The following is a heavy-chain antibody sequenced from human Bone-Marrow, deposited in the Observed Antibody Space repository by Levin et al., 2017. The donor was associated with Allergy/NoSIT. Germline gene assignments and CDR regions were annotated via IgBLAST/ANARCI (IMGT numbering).Heavy chain of an antibody. D-gene: IGHD3-16*01. CDR1: VGSISSSDYY. Sequence: NPSETLSLTCTVSVGSISSSDYYWGWIRQPPGKGLEWIGNIYYSGSTHYNPSLQSRVTISVDTSKNQFSLKLNSVTAADTAFYYCARLGWGDAFDIWGQGTMVTVSS. J-gene: IGHJ3*02. CDR3: ARLGWGDAFDI. V-gene: IGHV4-39*01. CDR2: IYYSGST.